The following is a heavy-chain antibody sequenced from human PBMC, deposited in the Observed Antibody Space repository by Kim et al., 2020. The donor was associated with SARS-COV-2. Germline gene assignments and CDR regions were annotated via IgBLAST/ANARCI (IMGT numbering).Heavy chain of an antibody. D-gene: IGHD6-6*01. J-gene: IGHJ3*02. CDR3: ARRYRSSSGGVAFDI. CDR1: GYSFTSYW. V-gene: IGHV5-51*01. Sequence: GESLKISCKGSGYSFTSYWIGWVRQMPGKGLEWMGIIYPGDSDTRYSPSFQGQVTISADKSISTAYLQWSSLKASDTAMYYCARRYRSSSGGVAFDIWGQGTMVTVSS. CDR2: IYPGDSDT.